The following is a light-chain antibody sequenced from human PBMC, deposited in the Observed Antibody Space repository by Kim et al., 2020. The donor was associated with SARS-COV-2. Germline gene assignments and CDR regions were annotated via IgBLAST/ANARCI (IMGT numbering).Light chain of an antibody. V-gene: IGKV3-11*01. CDR2: DAS. CDR3: QQRSNWPPVLT. Sequence: PGERATPSCRASQSVSSYLAWYQQNPGQAPRLLIYDASNRATGIPARFSGSGSGTDFTLTISSLEPEDFAVYYCQQRSNWPPVLTFGGGTKVDIK. CDR1: QSVSSY. J-gene: IGKJ4*01.